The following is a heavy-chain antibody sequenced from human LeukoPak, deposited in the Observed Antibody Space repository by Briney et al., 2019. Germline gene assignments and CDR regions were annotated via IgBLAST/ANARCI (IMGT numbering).Heavy chain of an antibody. CDR3: ARDFPRYSYGSELYYFDY. D-gene: IGHD5-18*01. Sequence: ASVKVSCKASGYTFTSYGISWVRQAPGQGLEWMGWISAYNGNTNYAQNLQGRVTMTTDTSTSTAYMELRSLRSDDTAVYYCARDFPRYSYGSELYYFDYWGQGTLVTVSS. CDR1: GYTFTSYG. J-gene: IGHJ4*02. V-gene: IGHV1-18*01. CDR2: ISAYNGNT.